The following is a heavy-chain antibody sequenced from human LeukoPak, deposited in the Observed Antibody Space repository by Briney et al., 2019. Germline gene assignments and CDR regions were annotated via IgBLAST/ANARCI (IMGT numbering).Heavy chain of an antibody. CDR3: AKGSAYYYDSSGYLRAFDI. CDR2: ISGSGGST. D-gene: IGHD3-22*01. V-gene: IGHV3-23*01. Sequence: PGGSLRLSCAASGFTFSSYAMSWVRRAPGKGLEWVSAISGSGGSTYYADSVKGRFTISRDNSKNTLYLQMNSLRAEDTAVYYCAKGSAYYYDSSGYLRAFDIWGQGTMVTVSS. J-gene: IGHJ3*02. CDR1: GFTFSSYA.